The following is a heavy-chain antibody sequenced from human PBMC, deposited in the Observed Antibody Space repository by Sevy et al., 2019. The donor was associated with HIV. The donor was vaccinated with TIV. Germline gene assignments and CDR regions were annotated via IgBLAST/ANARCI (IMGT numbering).Heavy chain of an antibody. J-gene: IGHJ6*02. CDR2: IYYSGST. CDR1: GGSISNGGYY. CDR3: AREGSVLRFLEWPNRGMDV. V-gene: IGHV4-31*03. Sequence: SETLSLTCTVSGGSISNGGYYWSWIRQHPGKGLEWIGYIYYSGSTYYNPSLKSRVTISVDTSKNQFSLKLSSVTAADTAVYYCAREGSVLRFLEWPNRGMDVWGQGTTVTVSS. D-gene: IGHD3-3*01.